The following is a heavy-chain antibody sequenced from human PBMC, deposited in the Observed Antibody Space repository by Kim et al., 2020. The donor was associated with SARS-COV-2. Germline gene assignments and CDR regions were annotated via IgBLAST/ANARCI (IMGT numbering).Heavy chain of an antibody. CDR1: GFTFSSYS. V-gene: IGHV3-33*06. J-gene: IGHJ4*02. CDR3: AKAGRDTAMAN. D-gene: IGHD5-18*01. CDR2: IWFDGSNT. Sequence: GGSLRLSCAASGFTFSSYSMHWVRQAPGKGLEWVAVIWFDGSNTYYADSVKGRFTISRDNSKNTLYLQMNSLRAEDTAVYYCAKAGRDTAMANWGQGTLVTVSS.